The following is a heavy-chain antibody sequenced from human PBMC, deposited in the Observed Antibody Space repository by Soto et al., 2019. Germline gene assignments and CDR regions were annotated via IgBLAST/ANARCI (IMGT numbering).Heavy chain of an antibody. CDR3: ARGGASSLPFDY. CDR1: GVSISSHY. CDR2: LYYTGST. Sequence: PSETLSLTCNVSGVSISSHYWSWIRQPPGKGLEWIGYLYYTGSTWYNPSLKSRVTTSIDTSKNQFSLKLTSVTAADTAVYYCARGGASSLPFDYWGQGALVTVSS. D-gene: IGHD6-13*01. V-gene: IGHV4-59*11. J-gene: IGHJ4*02.